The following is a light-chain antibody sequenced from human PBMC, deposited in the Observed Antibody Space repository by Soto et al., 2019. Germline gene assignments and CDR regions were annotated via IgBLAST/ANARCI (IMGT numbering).Light chain of an antibody. CDR1: QSVSSY. CDR3: QQRSNWPPST. V-gene: IGKV3-11*01. Sequence: IVLTQSPATLSLSPGESATLSCRASQSVSSYLAWYQQKPGQAPRLLIYDASNRATGIPARFSGSGSGTDFTLTISRLEPEDFAVYYCQQRSNWPPSTFGQGTKV. CDR2: DAS. J-gene: IGKJ1*01.